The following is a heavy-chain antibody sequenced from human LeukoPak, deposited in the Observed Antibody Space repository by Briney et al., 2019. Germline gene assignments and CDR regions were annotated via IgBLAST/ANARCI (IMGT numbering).Heavy chain of an antibody. D-gene: IGHD3-22*01. J-gene: IGHJ5*02. CDR2: ITSSSGTR. CDR1: GFSFITYN. Sequence: PGGSLRLSCVASGFSFITYNMNWVRQAPGKGLEWVSYITSSSGTRYYADSVRGRFTISRDNSKNTLYLQMNSLRAEDTAVYYCAKHPIKYYYDSSGYLHWFDPWGQGTLVTVSS. V-gene: IGHV3-48*01. CDR3: AKHPIKYYYDSSGYLHWFDP.